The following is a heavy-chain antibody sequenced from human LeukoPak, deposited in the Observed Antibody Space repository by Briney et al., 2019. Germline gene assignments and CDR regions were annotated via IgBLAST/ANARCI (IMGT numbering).Heavy chain of an antibody. CDR2: ISSSGNAI. V-gene: IGHV3-48*03. CDR3: ARGWNDYVWGSYDY. CDR1: GFPFSSYE. D-gene: IGHD3-16*01. J-gene: IGHJ4*02. Sequence: GGSLRLSCAASGFPFSSYEMNWVRQAPGKGLEWVSYISSSGNAIYYADSVKGRFTISRDNAKNSLYLQMNSLRAEDTAVYYCARGWNDYVWGSYDYWGQGTLVTVSS.